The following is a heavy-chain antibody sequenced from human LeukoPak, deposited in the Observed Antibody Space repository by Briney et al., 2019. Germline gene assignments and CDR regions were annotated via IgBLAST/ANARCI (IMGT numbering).Heavy chain of an antibody. CDR3: ARADYGDSDFDY. CDR1: GGSISSYY. V-gene: IGHV4-59*01. Sequence: SETLSLTCTVSGGSISSYYWSWIRQPPGKGLEWIGYIYYSGSTNYNPSLNSRVTISVDTSKNQFSLKLSSVTAADTAVYYCARADYGDSDFDYWGQGTLVTVSS. J-gene: IGHJ4*02. CDR2: IYYSGST. D-gene: IGHD4-17*01.